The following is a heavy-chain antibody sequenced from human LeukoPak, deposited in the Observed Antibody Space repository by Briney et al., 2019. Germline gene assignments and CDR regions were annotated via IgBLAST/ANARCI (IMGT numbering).Heavy chain of an antibody. CDR2: SDYSGGT. Sequence: SETLSLTCTVSGGSIRSTVHYWAWIRQSPGEGLEWIGSSDYSGGTTYNPPLKSRVTVSVDTYKNQFSLKLTSVTAADTAVYYCARDFGDFRTDYWGQGTLVTVSS. V-gene: IGHV4-39*01. J-gene: IGHJ4*02. CDR1: GGSIRSTVHY. CDR3: ARDFGDFRTDY. D-gene: IGHD4-17*01.